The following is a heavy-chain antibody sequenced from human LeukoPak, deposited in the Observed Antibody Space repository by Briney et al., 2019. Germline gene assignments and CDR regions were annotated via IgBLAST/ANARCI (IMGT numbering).Heavy chain of an antibody. CDR1: GGTLTNSGYF. D-gene: IGHD1-26*01. J-gene: IGHJ4*02. Sequence: PSETLSLTCTVSGGTLTNSGYFWGWVRQSPGKGLEWIGSIHYTGNTYYTPSLKSRVTMSVDTSKNQFSLKVNSVTAADTAVFYCASSAVGARGNHFDYWGQGTLATVSS. V-gene: IGHV4-39*01. CDR3: ASSAVGARGNHFDY. CDR2: IHYTGNT.